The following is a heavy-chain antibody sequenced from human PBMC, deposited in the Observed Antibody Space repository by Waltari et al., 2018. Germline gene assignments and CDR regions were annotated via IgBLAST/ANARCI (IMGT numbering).Heavy chain of an antibody. CDR1: GYTLTELS. D-gene: IGHD6-19*01. V-gene: IGHV1-24*01. CDR3: ATGQERAVAATDFDY. CDR2: LDTEDGET. J-gene: IGHJ4*02. Sequence: QVQLVQSGAEVKKPGDSVKVSCKVSGYTLTELSMHWVRHAPGKGLEWMGGLDTEDGETIYAQKFQGRVTMTEDTSTDTAYMELSSLRSEDTAVYYCATGQERAVAATDFDYWGQGTLVTVSS.